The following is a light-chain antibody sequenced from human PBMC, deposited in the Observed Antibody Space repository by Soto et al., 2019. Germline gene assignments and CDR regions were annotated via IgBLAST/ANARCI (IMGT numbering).Light chain of an antibody. V-gene: IGKV1-5*01. CDR2: DAS. CDR1: QSISSW. CDR3: QQYKSYSWT. J-gene: IGKJ1*01. Sequence: DIQMTQSPSTLSPSVGDRVSMTCRASQSISSWLAGYQQKPGKAPKLLIYDASSLESGGPSRVSGSGSGTEVTITSSSLQTDDFETYECQQYKSYSWTFGQGTKVDIK.